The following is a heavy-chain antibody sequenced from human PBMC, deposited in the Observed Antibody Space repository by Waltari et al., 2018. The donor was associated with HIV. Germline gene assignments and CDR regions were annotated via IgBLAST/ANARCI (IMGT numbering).Heavy chain of an antibody. J-gene: IGHJ4*02. CDR1: GAPMKSKNYY. CDR2: IYYTGDI. D-gene: IGHD3-9*01. CDR3: ARQHANMSDWFSQASFFNY. V-gene: IGHV4-39*01. Sequence: LQLKESGPGLVKPSDALSLKCAVPGAPMKSKNYYWAWIRQSPGNRLEWIATIYYTGDIYVAPSLRNRTSVSVDSSKSLLSLSLTSVTAADTAFYYCARQHANMSDWFSQASFFNYWGPGTPVTVSS.